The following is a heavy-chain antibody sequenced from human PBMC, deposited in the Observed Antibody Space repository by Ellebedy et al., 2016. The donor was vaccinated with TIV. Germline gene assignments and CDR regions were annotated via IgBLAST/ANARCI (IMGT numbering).Heavy chain of an antibody. D-gene: IGHD1-1*01. Sequence: GESLKISCAASGFTFSSYSMNWVRQAPGKGLEWVAVIWYDGSNKYYADSVKGRFTISRDNSKNTLYLQMNSLRAEDTAVYYCARVNWDDAFDIWGQGTMVTVSS. V-gene: IGHV3-33*08. CDR2: IWYDGSNK. CDR3: ARVNWDDAFDI. J-gene: IGHJ3*02. CDR1: GFTFSSYS.